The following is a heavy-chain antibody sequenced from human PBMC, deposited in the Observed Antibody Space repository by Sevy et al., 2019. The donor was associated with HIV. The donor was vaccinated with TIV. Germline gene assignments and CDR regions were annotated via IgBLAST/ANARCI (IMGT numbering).Heavy chain of an antibody. Sequence: GGSLRLSCAASGFTPSTYGMHWVRQAPGKGLEWVAVIGYDGSNIYYADSVKGRFTISRDNSKNTLFLQMDSLRAEDTANYYCARGPRMYGDDLLADFDYWGQGTLVTVSS. CDR2: IGYDGSNI. CDR3: ARGPRMYGDDLLADFDY. CDR1: GFTPSTYG. J-gene: IGHJ4*02. D-gene: IGHD5-12*01. V-gene: IGHV3-33*01.